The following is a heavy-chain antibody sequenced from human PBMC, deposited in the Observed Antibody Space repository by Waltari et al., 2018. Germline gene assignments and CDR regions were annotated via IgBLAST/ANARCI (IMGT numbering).Heavy chain of an antibody. CDR1: GFIFSNYW. V-gene: IGHV3-7*01. CDR2: IKQDGSEK. CDR3: ARDEI. Sequence: EVQLVESGGGLVQPGGSLRLSCAASGFIFSNYWMSWVRQAPGKGLEWVAKIKQDGSEKYYVDSVNGRFTISRDNAKNSLYLQMNSLRGEDTAVYYCARDEIWGQGTLVTVSS. J-gene: IGHJ4*02.